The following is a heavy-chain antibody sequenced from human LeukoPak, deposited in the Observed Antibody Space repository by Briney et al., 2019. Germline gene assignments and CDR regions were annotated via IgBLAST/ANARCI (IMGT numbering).Heavy chain of an antibody. Sequence: SETLSLTCTVSGGSISGFHWSWIRQPPGKGLEYIGDVFYSGGTNYNSSLKSRLTISVDTSRNQFSLKLTSVTAADTAVYYCARLYAGAYTRLDPWGQGTLVAVPS. CDR2: VFYSGGT. J-gene: IGHJ5*02. CDR3: ARLYAGAYTRLDP. CDR1: GGSISGFH. V-gene: IGHV4-59*08. D-gene: IGHD3-16*01.